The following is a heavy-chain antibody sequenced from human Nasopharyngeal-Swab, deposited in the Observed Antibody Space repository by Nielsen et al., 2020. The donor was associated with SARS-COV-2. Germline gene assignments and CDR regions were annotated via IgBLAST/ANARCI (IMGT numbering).Heavy chain of an antibody. V-gene: IGHV2-5*02. CDR1: GVSLSTSGVG. D-gene: IGHD3-16*02. J-gene: IGHJ3*02. CDR3: AHSLHYDYVWGSYRFVMFRAFDI. Sequence: SGPTLVRPTQTLTLTCTISGVSLSTSGVGVGWIRQSPGKALEWLALIYWDDDKRYSPSLKSRLTITKDTSKNQVVLTMTNMDPVDTATYYRAHSLHYDYVWGSYRFVMFRAFDIWGQGTMVTVSS. CDR2: IYWDDDK.